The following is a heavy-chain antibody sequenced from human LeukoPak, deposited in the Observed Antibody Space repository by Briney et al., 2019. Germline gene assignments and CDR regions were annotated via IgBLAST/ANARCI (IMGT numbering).Heavy chain of an antibody. CDR2: ISSSSCYI. Sequence: GGSLILSCAASGFPFSNYSMNRVRQAPGKGQERVSSISSSSCYIYYVESVKGRFTISSDNAKNSLYLQMNSLRAEDTAVYYCARATRSSSWIPFDAFDIWGQGTMVTVSS. J-gene: IGHJ3*02. CDR1: GFPFSNYS. V-gene: IGHV3-21*01. D-gene: IGHD6-13*01. CDR3: ARATRSSSWIPFDAFDI.